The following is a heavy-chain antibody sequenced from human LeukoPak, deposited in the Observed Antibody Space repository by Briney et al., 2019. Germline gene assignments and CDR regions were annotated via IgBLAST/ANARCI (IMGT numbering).Heavy chain of an antibody. V-gene: IGHV3-7*01. CDR1: GFTFSSYW. Sequence: GGSLRLSCAASGFTFSSYWMSWVRQAPGKGLEWVANIKQDGSEKYYVDSVKGRFTISRDNAKNSLSLQINSLRAEDTAVYYCAREMAMAVAGISWFDPWGQGTLVTVSS. CDR3: AREMAMAVAGISWFDP. J-gene: IGHJ5*02. D-gene: IGHD6-19*01. CDR2: IKQDGSEK.